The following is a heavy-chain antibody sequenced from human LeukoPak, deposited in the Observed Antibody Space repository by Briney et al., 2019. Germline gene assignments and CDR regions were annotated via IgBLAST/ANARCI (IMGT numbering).Heavy chain of an antibody. CDR3: VRLQAVTGNFDY. J-gene: IGHJ4*02. Sequence: SGTLSLTCTVSGGSIGSSSFYWGWIRQPPGQGLEWIETINYSGDTYYNPSLKSRVTISVDSSRNQFSLKLSSVTAADTAVYYCVRLQAVTGNFDYWGQGALVTVSS. V-gene: IGHV4-39*07. CDR1: GGSIGSSSFY. D-gene: IGHD1-20*01. CDR2: INYSGDT.